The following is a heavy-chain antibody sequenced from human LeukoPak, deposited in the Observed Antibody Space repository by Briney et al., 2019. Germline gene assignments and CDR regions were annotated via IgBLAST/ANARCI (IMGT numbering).Heavy chain of an antibody. D-gene: IGHD5-18*01. Sequence: GASVKVSCKASGYTFTSYYMHWVRQAPGQGLEWMGIINPSGGSTSYAQKFQGRVTMTRDTSTSTVYMELSSLRSEDTAVYYCARDLGDVDTAMVEYYFDYWGQGTLVTVSS. CDR1: GYTFTSYY. CDR2: INPSGGST. V-gene: IGHV1-46*01. CDR3: ARDLGDVDTAMVEYYFDY. J-gene: IGHJ4*02.